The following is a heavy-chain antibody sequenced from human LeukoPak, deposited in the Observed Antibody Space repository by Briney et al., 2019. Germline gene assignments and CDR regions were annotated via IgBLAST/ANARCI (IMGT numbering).Heavy chain of an antibody. V-gene: IGHV1-18*01. J-gene: IGHJ4*02. Sequence: GWISAYNSNTNYAQKLQGRVTMTTDTSTSTAYMELTRLRSDDTAVYYCARDLNYYDSSGYNWGQGTLVTVSS. D-gene: IGHD3-22*01. CDR3: ARDLNYYDSSGYN. CDR2: ISAYNSNT.